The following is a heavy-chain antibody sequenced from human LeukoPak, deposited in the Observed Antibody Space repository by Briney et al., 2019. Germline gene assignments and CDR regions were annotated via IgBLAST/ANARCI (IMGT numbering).Heavy chain of an antibody. Sequence: ASVKVSCTASGYTFPSYFMHWVRQAPGQGLEWMGIINPAGGSTTYAQKFQGRVTMTRDTSTSTVYMELSSLRSDDTAVYYCARTAARRFDYWGQGTLVTVSS. J-gene: IGHJ4*02. V-gene: IGHV1-46*01. D-gene: IGHD6-6*01. CDR2: INPAGGST. CDR1: GYTFPSYF. CDR3: ARTAARRFDY.